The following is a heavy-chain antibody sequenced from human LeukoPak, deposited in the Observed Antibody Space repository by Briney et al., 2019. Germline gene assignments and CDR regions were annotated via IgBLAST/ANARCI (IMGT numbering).Heavy chain of an antibody. V-gene: IGHV3-48*01. D-gene: IGHD3-3*01. Sequence: GGSLRLSCAASGFTFSNHSMNWVRQAPGKGLEWVSYISSSSSARYYAGSVKSRFTISRDDARNSLYLQMNSLRAEDTAIYYCARLSGSRLPGYWGQGALVTVSS. J-gene: IGHJ4*02. CDR1: GFTFSNHS. CDR3: ARLSGSRLPGY. CDR2: ISSSSSAR.